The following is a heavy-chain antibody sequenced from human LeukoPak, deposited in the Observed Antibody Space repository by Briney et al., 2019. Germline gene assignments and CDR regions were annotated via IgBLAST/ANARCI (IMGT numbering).Heavy chain of an antibody. CDR2: VYSGGST. J-gene: IGHJ4*02. D-gene: IGHD1-26*01. CDR1: GFTVSSNY. V-gene: IGHV3-53*01. Sequence: PGGSLRLSCAASGFTVSSNYMSWVRQAPGKGLEWVSVVYSGGSTYYADSVEGRFTISRDNSKNTLYLQMNSLRAEDTAVYYCAKDSGYSGSSLDYWGQGTLVTVSS. CDR3: AKDSGYSGSSLDY.